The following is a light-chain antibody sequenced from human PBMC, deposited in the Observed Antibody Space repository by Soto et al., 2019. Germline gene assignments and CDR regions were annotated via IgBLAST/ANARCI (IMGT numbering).Light chain of an antibody. V-gene: IGLV2-23*01. CDR3: CSFAGSSTS. J-gene: IGLJ3*02. Sequence: QSVLTQPASVSGSPGQSITISCTGTSSDVGTYKPVSWYQQYPGKAPKVIIYDDTKRTSGVSSRFSGSKSGNTASLTISGLQAEDEADYYCCSFAGSSTSFGGGTKLTVL. CDR2: DDT. CDR1: SSDVGTYKP.